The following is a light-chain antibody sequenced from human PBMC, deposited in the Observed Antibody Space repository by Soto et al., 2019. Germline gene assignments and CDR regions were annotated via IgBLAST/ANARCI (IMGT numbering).Light chain of an antibody. J-gene: IGKJ1*01. CDR2: DAS. CDR1: QSISSW. V-gene: IGKV1-5*01. CDR3: QQYNSYSET. Sequence: DIQMTQSPSTLSASVGDRVTITCRASQSISSWLAWYQQKPGKAPKLLIYDASSLESGVPSRFSGSGSGKEFTLTISSLKPDDFATYYCQQYNSYSETLGQGTKVDIK.